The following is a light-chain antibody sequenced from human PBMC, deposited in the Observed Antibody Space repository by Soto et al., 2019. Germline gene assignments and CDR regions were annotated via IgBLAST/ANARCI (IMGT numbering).Light chain of an antibody. J-gene: IGKJ2*01. Sequence: EIVLTQSPGTLSLSPGERATLSCRASQSVSSSYLAWYQQKPGQAPRLLIYGASSRATGIPDRFSDSGSGTDFALTISRLEPEDFAMYYCQQYGSSPHTFGQGTKLEIK. CDR2: GAS. V-gene: IGKV3-20*01. CDR3: QQYGSSPHT. CDR1: QSVSSSY.